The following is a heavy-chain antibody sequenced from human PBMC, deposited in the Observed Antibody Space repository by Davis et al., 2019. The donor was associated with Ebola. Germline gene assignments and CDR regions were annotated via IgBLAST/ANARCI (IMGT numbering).Heavy chain of an antibody. V-gene: IGHV3-20*04. CDR2: INWNGGST. D-gene: IGHD4-17*01. Sequence: GALRLSCAASCFTFDDYGMSWVRQAPGKGLEWVSGINWNGGSTGYADSVKVRFTISRDNAKNSLYLQMNSLRAEDTAVYYCARGTTVTTEFDYWGQGTLVTVSS. CDR3: ARGTTVTTEFDY. J-gene: IGHJ4*02. CDR1: CFTFDDYG.